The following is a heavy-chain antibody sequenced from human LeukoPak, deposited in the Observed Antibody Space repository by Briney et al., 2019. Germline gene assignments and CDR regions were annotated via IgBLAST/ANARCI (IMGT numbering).Heavy chain of an antibody. V-gene: IGHV1-18*01. CDR3: ARDPTFTSYITMVPYYYMDV. CDR1: GYTFTSYG. D-gene: IGHD3-10*01. CDR2: ISAYNGNT. J-gene: IGHJ6*03. Sequence: EASVKVSCKASGYTFTSYGISWVRQAPGQGLEWMGWISAYNGNTNYAQKLQGRVTMTRDMSTSTVYMELSSLRSEDTAVYYCARDPTFTSYITMVPYYYMDVWGKGTTVTVSS.